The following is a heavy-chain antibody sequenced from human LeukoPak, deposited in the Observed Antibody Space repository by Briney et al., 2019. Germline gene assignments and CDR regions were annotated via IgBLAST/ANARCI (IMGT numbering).Heavy chain of an antibody. Sequence: SQTLPLTCAISGDSVSSNSAAWNWIRQSPSRGLEWLGRTYYRSKWYNDYAVSVKSRITINPDTSKNQFSLQLNSVTPEDTAVYYCARGMYSSGWSDYYYYGMDVWGQGTTVTVSS. CDR3: ARGMYSSGWSDYYYYGMDV. J-gene: IGHJ6*02. V-gene: IGHV6-1*01. D-gene: IGHD6-19*01. CDR1: GDSVSSNSAA. CDR2: TYYRSKWYN.